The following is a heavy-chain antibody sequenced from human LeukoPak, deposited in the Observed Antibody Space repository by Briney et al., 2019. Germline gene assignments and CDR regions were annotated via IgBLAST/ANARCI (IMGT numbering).Heavy chain of an antibody. D-gene: IGHD6-19*01. CDR1: GYSIISDYY. V-gene: IGHV4-38-2*01. J-gene: IGHJ4*02. Sequence: SETLSLTCAVSGYSIISDYYWGWIRPPPGKGLEWIGSIYHSGSTHYNPSLKGRVTMSVDTSKNQFSLQLSSVTAADGAVYYCARNSSGLYFDYWGQGTLVTVSS. CDR3: ARNSSGLYFDY. CDR2: IYHSGST.